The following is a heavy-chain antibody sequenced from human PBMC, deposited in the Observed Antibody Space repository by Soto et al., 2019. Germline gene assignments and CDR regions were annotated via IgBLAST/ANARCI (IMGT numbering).Heavy chain of an antibody. CDR2: ISAYNGNT. CDR1: GYTFTSYG. V-gene: IGHV1-18*01. J-gene: IGHJ6*02. Sequence: QVQLVQSGSEVKKPGASVKVSCKASGYTFTSYGISWVRQAPGQGLEWMGWISAYNGNTNYAQKLQGRVTMTTDTSTTTAYMELRRLRSDDTAVYYCARDRGAYGMDVWGQGTTVTVSS. CDR3: ARDRGAYGMDV.